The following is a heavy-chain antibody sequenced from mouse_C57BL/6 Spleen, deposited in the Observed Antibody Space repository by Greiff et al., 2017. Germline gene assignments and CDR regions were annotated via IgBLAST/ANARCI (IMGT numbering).Heavy chain of an antibody. CDR2: ISSGSSTI. CDR3: ACRVDGYYDYAMDY. Sequence: EVKLVESGGGLVKPGGSLKLSCAASGFTFSDYGMHWVRQAPEKGLEWVAYISSGSSTIYYADTVKGRFTISRDNAKNTLFLQMTSLRSEDTAMYYCACRVDGYYDYAMDYWGQGTSVTVSS. CDR1: GFTFSDYG. J-gene: IGHJ4*01. D-gene: IGHD2-3*01. V-gene: IGHV5-17*01.